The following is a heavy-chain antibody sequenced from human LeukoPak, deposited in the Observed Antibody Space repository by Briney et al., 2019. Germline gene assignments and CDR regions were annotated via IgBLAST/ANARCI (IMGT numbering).Heavy chain of an antibody. CDR3: ARDPLSETYYYGSGSYYNVLLS. CDR1: GGTFSSYA. V-gene: IGHV1-69*04. D-gene: IGHD3-10*01. CDR2: IIPILGIA. Sequence: SVKVSCKASGGTFSSYAISWVRQAPGQGLEWMGRIIPILGIANYAQKFQGRVTITADKSTSTAYMELSSLRSEDTAVYYCARDPLSETYYYGSGSYYNVLLSWGQGTLVTVSS. J-gene: IGHJ5*02.